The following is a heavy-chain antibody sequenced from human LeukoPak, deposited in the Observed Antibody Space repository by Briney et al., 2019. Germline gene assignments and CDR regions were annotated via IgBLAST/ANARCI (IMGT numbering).Heavy chain of an antibody. CDR3: ARIRRYCSGGACYVLDN. V-gene: IGHV4-59*11. Sequence: SETLSLTCAVYGGSFSGHYWSWIRQPPGRGLEWIGYVYYSGSTNYNPSFKSRITISVDTSRNQFSLQLSSVTAADTAVYYCARIRRYCSGGACYVLDNWGQGTLVAVSS. D-gene: IGHD2-15*01. CDR2: VYYSGST. CDR1: GGSFSGHY. J-gene: IGHJ4*02.